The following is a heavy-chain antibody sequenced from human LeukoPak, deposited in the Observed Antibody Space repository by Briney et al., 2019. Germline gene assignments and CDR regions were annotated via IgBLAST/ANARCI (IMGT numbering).Heavy chain of an antibody. CDR3: AKDLGSGNFDY. CDR2: ISWNSGSI. D-gene: IGHD5-12*01. CDR1: GFTFDDYA. Sequence: GGSLRLSCAASGFTFDDYAMHWVRQAPGKGLEWASGISWNSGSIGYADSVKGRFTISRDNAKNSLYLQMNSLRAEDTALYYCAKDLGSGNFDYWGQGTLVTVSS. J-gene: IGHJ4*02. V-gene: IGHV3-9*01.